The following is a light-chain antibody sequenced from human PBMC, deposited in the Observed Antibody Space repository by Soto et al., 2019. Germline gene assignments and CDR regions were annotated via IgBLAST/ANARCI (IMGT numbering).Light chain of an antibody. J-gene: IGKJ4*01. Sequence: EIVLTQSPATLSLSPGERATLSCRASQSVSSYLAWYQQKPGQAPRLLIYDVSKRATGIPAMFSGSGSGTDFTLTISSLEPDDFVVYYYQHRSNWPPLTFGGGTKVEIK. V-gene: IGKV3-11*01. CDR1: QSVSSY. CDR3: QHRSNWPPLT. CDR2: DVS.